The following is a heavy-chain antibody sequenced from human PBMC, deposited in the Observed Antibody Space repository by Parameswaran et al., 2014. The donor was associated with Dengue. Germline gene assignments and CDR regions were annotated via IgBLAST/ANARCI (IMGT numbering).Heavy chain of an antibody. V-gene: IGHV3-21*01. J-gene: IGHJ6*02. Sequence: KWIRQPPGKGLEWVSSMITSSSHIYYADSVKGRFTISRDNAKNSLHLQMNSLRAEDTAVYYCTRGDSGYDNYYYYGMDVWGQGTTVTVSS. CDR2: MITSSSHI. D-gene: IGHD5-12*01. CDR3: TRGDSGYDNYYYYGMDV.